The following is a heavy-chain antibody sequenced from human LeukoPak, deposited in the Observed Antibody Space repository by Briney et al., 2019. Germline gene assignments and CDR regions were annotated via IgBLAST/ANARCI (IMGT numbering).Heavy chain of an antibody. CDR1: GGSMNNYY. Sequence: SETLSLTCTVSGGSMNNYYWDWIRQPPGKGLEWIGYSYYSGSTNYNPSLKSRVNISVDTSKNQFSLNLSSVTAADTAVYYCARLGSVAMPFDYWGQGTLVTVSS. CDR2: SYYSGST. D-gene: IGHD2-2*01. V-gene: IGHV4-59*08. J-gene: IGHJ4*02. CDR3: ARLGSVAMPFDY.